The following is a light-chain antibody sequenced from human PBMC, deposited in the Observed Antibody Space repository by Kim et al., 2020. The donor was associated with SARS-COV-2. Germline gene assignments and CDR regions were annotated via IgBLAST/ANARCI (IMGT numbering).Light chain of an antibody. Sequence: DIMMTQSPATLSVSPGESATLSCRASQTVSSNLAWYQQKPGQAPRLLIYGAFTRATGIPVRFTGSGSGTEFTLTISSLQSEDSAIYYCQQYANWHPYTFGQGTKLEI. CDR2: GAF. V-gene: IGKV3-15*01. CDR1: QTVSSN. CDR3: QQYANWHPYT. J-gene: IGKJ2*01.